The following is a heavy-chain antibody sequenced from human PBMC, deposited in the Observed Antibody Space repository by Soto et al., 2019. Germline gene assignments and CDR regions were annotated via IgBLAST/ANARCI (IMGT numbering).Heavy chain of an antibody. CDR2: IIPIFGTA. V-gene: IGHV1-69*13. CDR1: GGTFSNYA. D-gene: IGHD6-6*01. J-gene: IGHJ6*02. Sequence: SVKVSCKASGGTFSNYATSWVRQAPGQGLEWMGGIIPIFGTASYAQKFQGRLTITADESTSTAYMELSSLRSEDTAVYYCASSSIAARRYYYDSGMDVWAQGTTVTVSS. CDR3: ASSSIAARRYYYDSGMDV.